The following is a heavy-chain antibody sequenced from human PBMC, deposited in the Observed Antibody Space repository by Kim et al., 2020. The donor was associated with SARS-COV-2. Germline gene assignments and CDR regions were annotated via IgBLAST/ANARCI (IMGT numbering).Heavy chain of an antibody. CDR2: ISDDGSHK. CDR3: ARDKARDSRTNFDF. Sequence: GGSLRLXCAASGFTFSNYAMHWVRQAPGKGLEWVSVISDDGSHKYSADSVKGRFTISRDNSRSTLYLQMNRLRSDDTALYYCARDKARDSRTNFDFWGQGTLVTVSS. V-gene: IGHV3-30-3*01. J-gene: IGHJ4*02. CDR1: GFTFSNYA.